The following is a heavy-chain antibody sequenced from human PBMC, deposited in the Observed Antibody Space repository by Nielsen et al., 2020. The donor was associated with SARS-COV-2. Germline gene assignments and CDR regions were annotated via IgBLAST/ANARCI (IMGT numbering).Heavy chain of an antibody. V-gene: IGHV3-49*04. Sequence: GGSLRLPCTASGFTFGDYAVMWVRQAPGKGLEWVGFIRTKAHGGTTEYAASVKGRFTISRDDSKSIAYLQMNSLKTEDTAVYYCTRVYYYGSGSLDYWGQGTLVTVSS. CDR1: GFTFGDYA. CDR3: TRVYYYGSGSLDY. J-gene: IGHJ4*02. D-gene: IGHD3-10*01. CDR2: IRTKAHGGTT.